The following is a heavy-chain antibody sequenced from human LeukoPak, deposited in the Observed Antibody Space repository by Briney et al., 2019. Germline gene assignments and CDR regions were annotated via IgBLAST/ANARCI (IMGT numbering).Heavy chain of an antibody. Sequence: PSETLSLTCTVSGGSISSYYWSWIRQPPGKGLEWIGYIYYSGSTNYNPSLKSRVTISVDTSKNQFSLKLSSVTAADTAVYYCARASGGIAAAGPGRLIDYWGQGTLVTVSS. V-gene: IGHV4-59*01. CDR1: GGSISSYY. J-gene: IGHJ4*02. CDR2: IYYSGST. CDR3: ARASGGIAAAGPGRLIDY. D-gene: IGHD6-13*01.